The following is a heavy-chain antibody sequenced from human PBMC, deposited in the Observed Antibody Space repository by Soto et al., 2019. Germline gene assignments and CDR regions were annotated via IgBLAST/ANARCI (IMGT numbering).Heavy chain of an antibody. CDR1: GYTFASSG. Sequence: GASVKVSCKASGYTFASSGFTWVRQAPGQGLEWMGWISAYNNSTEYAQKLQGRVTMTADTSTSTAYMDLRSLRSDDTAVYYCARVRNGWFHFFDYWGQGSLVTVSS. CDR2: ISAYNNST. V-gene: IGHV1-18*01. J-gene: IGHJ4*02. D-gene: IGHD6-19*01. CDR3: ARVRNGWFHFFDY.